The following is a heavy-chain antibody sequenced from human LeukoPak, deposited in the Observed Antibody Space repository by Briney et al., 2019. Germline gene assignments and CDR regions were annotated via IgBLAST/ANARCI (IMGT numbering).Heavy chain of an antibody. CDR1: RFTFSSYW. J-gene: IGHJ4*02. CDR3: ARDWQDTGAFDY. CDR2: INSDGSST. V-gene: IGHV3-74*01. Sequence: PGGSLRLSCAASRFTFSSYWMHWVPQAPGKGLVGVSRINSDGSSTSYADSVKGRFTISRDNSKNTLYLQMSSLRAEDTAVYYCARDWQDTGAFDYWGQGTLVTVSS. D-gene: IGHD1-26*01.